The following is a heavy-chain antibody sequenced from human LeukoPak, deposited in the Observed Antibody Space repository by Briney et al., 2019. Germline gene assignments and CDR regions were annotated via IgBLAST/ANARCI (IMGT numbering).Heavy chain of an antibody. CDR1: GYTFTGYG. Sequence: EASVKVSCKASGYTFTGYGISWVRQAPGQGLEWMGWISAYNGNTNYAQKLQGRVTMTTDTSTSTACMELRSLRSDDTAVYYCASVGATLDFDYWGQGTLVTVSS. V-gene: IGHV1-18*01. J-gene: IGHJ4*02. D-gene: IGHD1-26*01. CDR3: ASVGATLDFDY. CDR2: ISAYNGNT.